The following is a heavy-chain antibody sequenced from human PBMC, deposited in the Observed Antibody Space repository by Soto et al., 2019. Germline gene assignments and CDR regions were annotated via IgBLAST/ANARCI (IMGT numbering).Heavy chain of an antibody. CDR2: IIPNSGGT. Sequence: ASVKVSCKASGYTFTGYYMHWVRQAPGQGLEWMGWIIPNSGGTNYAQKFQGWVTMTRDTSISTAYMELSRLRSDDTAVYYCAVATYYDILTGYYGNDAFDIWGQGTMVTVSS. J-gene: IGHJ3*02. D-gene: IGHD3-9*01. CDR3: AVATYYDILTGYYGNDAFDI. CDR1: GYTFTGYY. V-gene: IGHV1-2*04.